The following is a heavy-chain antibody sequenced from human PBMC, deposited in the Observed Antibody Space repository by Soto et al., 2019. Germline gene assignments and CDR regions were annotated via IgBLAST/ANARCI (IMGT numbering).Heavy chain of an antibody. Sequence: RQPPGKGLEWIGEINHSGSTNYNPSLKSRVTISVDTSKNQFSLKLSSVTAADTAVYYCAREATYYYDSRNWFDPWGQGTLVTVSS. D-gene: IGHD3-22*01. CDR2: INHSGST. J-gene: IGHJ5*02. CDR3: AREATYYYDSRNWFDP. V-gene: IGHV4-34*01.